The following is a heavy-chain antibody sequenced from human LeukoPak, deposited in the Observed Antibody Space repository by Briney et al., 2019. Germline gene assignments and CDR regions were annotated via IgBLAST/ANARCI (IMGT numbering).Heavy chain of an antibody. J-gene: IGHJ4*02. CDR2: IKPDASVK. D-gene: IGHD1-26*01. CDR3: ARDDALVGGFDY. CDR1: EFRFSDCW. V-gene: IGHV3-7*01. Sequence: GGSLRLSCVVSEFRFSDCWMSWVRQAPGKGPEWVASIKPDASVKYHADSVKGRFTISRDNAKNSLYLQMNSLRAEDTAVYYCARDDALVGGFDYWGQGTLVTVSS.